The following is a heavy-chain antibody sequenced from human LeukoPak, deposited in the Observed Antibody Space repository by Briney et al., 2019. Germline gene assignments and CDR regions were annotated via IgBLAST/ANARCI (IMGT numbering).Heavy chain of an antibody. CDR3: ARGGGGYSYGSDAFDI. CDR2: INPNSGGT. CDR1: GYTFTGYY. J-gene: IGHJ3*02. Sequence: WASVKVSCKASGYTFTGYYMHWVRQAPGQGLEWMGWINPNSGGTNYAQKFQGRVTMTRDTSISTAYMELSRLRSDDTAVYYCARGGGGYSYGSDAFDIWGQGTMVTVSS. D-gene: IGHD5-18*01. V-gene: IGHV1-2*02.